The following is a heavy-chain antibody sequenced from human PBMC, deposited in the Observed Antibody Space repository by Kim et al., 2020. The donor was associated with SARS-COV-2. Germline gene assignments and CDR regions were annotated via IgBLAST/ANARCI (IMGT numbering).Heavy chain of an antibody. CDR3: AGESITMVRAYDY. CDR1: GFTFSDYY. CDR2: ISSSGSTI. V-gene: IGHV3-11*04. J-gene: IGHJ4*02. D-gene: IGHD3-10*01. Sequence: GGSLRLSCAASGFTFSDYYISWIRQAPGKGLEWVSYISSSGSTIYYADSVKGRFTISRDNAKNSLYLQMNSLRAEDTAVYYCAGESITMVRAYDYWGQGTLVTVSS.